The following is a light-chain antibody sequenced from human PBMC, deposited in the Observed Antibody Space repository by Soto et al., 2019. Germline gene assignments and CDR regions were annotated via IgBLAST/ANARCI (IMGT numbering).Light chain of an antibody. CDR1: QNINNY. Sequence: DIQMTQHTSSLSASVGARVTIACQASQNINNYLNWYQQKPGRDPKLLIYDESNLEAGVHSRFRGSGSGTDFTLTISSLQPEDIATYYCPRYENPPPLGNGPRLELK. CDR3: PRYENPPP. V-gene: IGKV1-33*01. CDR2: DES. J-gene: IGKJ5*01.